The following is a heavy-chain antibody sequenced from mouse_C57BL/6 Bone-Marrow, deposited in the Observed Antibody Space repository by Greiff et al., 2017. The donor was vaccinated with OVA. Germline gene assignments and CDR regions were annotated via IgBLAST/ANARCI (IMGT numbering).Heavy chain of an antibody. Sequence: EVQVVESGGGLVKPGGSLKLSCAASGFTFSSYAMSWVRQTPEKRLEWVATISDGGSYTYYPDNVKGRFTISRDNAKTNLYLQMSHLKSEDTAMYYCARAGDYGSSSFAYWGQGTLVTVSA. CDR1: GFTFSSYA. CDR3: ARAGDYGSSSFAY. J-gene: IGHJ3*01. D-gene: IGHD1-1*01. CDR2: ISDGGSYT. V-gene: IGHV5-4*01.